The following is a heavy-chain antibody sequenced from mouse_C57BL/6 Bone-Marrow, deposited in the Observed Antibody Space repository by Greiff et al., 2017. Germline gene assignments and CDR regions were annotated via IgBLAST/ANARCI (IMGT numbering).Heavy chain of an antibody. D-gene: IGHD4-1*01. CDR3: ARSKNWDSWFAY. Sequence: VQLQQSGAELVRPGTSVKVSCKASGYAFTNYLIEWVKQRPGQGLEWIGVINPGSGGTNYNVKFKGKATLTADKSSSTAYMQLSSLTSEDSAVYFCARSKNWDSWFAYWGQGTLVTVST. CDR1: GYAFTNYL. J-gene: IGHJ3*01. CDR2: INPGSGGT. V-gene: IGHV1-54*01.